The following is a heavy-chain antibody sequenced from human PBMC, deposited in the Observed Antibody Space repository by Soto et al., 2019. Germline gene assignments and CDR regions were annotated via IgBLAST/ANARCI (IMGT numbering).Heavy chain of an antibody. V-gene: IGHV4-59*12. CDR2: IYYSGST. J-gene: IGHJ5*02. CDR1: GGSIISYY. Sequence: SETLSLTCTVSGGSIISYYWSWIRQPPGKGLEWIGYIYYSGSTNYNPSLKSRVTISVDTSKNQFSLKLSSVTAADTAVYYCARDPTPWGQGTLVTVS. CDR3: ARDPTP.